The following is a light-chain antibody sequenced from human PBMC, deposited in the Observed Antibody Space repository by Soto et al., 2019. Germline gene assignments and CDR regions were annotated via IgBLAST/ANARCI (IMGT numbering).Light chain of an antibody. J-gene: IGLJ3*02. CDR3: CSYAGSYNLGV. Sequence: QSALTQPRSVSGSPGQSVTISCTGTSSDVGGYDFVSWYQQHPGKATKLMIYDVSKRPSGVPDRFSGSKSANSASLTISGLQAEDEALYYCCSYAGSYNLGVFGGGTKVTVL. CDR2: DVS. CDR1: SSDVGGYDF. V-gene: IGLV2-11*01.